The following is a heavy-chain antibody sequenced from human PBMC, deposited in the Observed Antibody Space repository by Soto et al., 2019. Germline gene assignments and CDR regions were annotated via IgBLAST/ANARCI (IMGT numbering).Heavy chain of an antibody. CDR2: VSFNGSNK. Sequence: GGSLRLSCAASGFTFSDYYMNWIRQAPGKGLECVAIVSFNGSNKYYADSVKGRFTISRDNSKNTLYLQMSGLTPEDTAFYYCARDQTGITTAGGGRIDHWGQGTLVTVSS. V-gene: IGHV3-30-3*01. CDR3: ARDQTGITTAGGGRIDH. CDR1: GFTFSDYY. J-gene: IGHJ4*02. D-gene: IGHD6-13*01.